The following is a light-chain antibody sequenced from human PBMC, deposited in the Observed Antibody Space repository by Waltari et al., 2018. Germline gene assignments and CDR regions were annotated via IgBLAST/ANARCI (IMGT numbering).Light chain of an antibody. CDR2: KVS. V-gene: IGKV2-30*02. CDR3: RQGTHWPPIT. Sequence: DVVMTQSPLSLPVTLGQPASISCRSSQSLVHSDGNTYLNWFQQRPGQSPRRLIYKVSNRDSGVPDRFSGSGSGTDFTLKISRVEAEDVGVYYCRQGTHWPPITFGQGTRLDIK. CDR1: QSLVHSDGNTY. J-gene: IGKJ5*01.